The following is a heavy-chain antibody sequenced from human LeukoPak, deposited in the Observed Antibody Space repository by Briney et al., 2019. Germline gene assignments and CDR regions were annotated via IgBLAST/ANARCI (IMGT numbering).Heavy chain of an antibody. CDR2: IYHSGNT. D-gene: IGHD6-13*01. CDR1: GYSISSGYY. J-gene: IGHJ4*02. Sequence: PSETLSLTCTVSGYSISSGYYWGWIRQPPGKGLEWIGTIYHSGNTYYNPSLASRVIISVDTSKNQFSLKLSSATAADTAVYYCARGRQGNSSSSSSLRASIAAAGSGYYFDYWGQGTLVTVSS. V-gene: IGHV4-38-2*02. CDR3: ARGRQGNSSSSSSLRASIAAAGSGYYFDY.